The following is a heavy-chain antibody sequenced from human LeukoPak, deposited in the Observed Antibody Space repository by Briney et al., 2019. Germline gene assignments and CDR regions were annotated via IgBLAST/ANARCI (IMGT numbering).Heavy chain of an antibody. CDR2: MSYSGST. V-gene: IGHV4-59*08. CDR1: GGSITTYY. J-gene: IGHJ4*02. Sequence: PSETLSLTCSVSGGSITTYYWSWIRQPPGKGLEWIGYMSYSGSTNYNPSLNSRVTISIDTSKNQFSLKLSSVTAADTAVYYCARLLRDGYYDGTGYYHYYFDYWGQGTLVTVSS. D-gene: IGHD3-22*01. CDR3: ARLLRDGYYDGTGYYHYYFDY.